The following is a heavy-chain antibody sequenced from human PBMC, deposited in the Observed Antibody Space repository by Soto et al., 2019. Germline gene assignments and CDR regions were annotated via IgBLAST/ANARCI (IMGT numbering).Heavy chain of an antibody. D-gene: IGHD2-21*02. V-gene: IGHV4-31*03. Sequence: SETLSLTCTVSGGSISSGGYYWSWIRQHPGKGLEWIGYIYYSGSTYYNPSLKSRVTISVDTSKNQFSLKLSSVTAADTAVYYCARIIVVVTATWFDPWGQGTLVTVSS. J-gene: IGHJ5*02. CDR1: GGSISSGGYY. CDR3: ARIIVVVTATWFDP. CDR2: IYYSGST.